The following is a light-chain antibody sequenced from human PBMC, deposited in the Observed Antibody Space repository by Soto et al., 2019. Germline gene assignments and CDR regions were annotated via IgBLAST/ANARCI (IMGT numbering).Light chain of an antibody. Sequence: EIVMTQSPPTLAVSPGERAALSCSASQSVSSNFAWYQQKPGQATRLLIYGASSRATGTPARFSGSGSGTEFTLTISSLQSEDCAVYYCQQYNNWPYTFGLGTKLEMK. J-gene: IGKJ2*01. CDR3: QQYNNWPYT. CDR1: QSVSSN. CDR2: GAS. V-gene: IGKV3-15*01.